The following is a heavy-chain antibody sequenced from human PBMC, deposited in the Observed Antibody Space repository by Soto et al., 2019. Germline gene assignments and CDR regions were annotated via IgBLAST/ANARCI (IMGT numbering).Heavy chain of an antibody. Sequence: QVQLQESGPGLVKPSETLSLTCTVSGGSISSYYWSWIRQPPGKGLEWIGYIYYSGSNNYNPTLKSRVTISVDTSKNQFSLKLSSVTAADTAVYYCARGQRFLEWLRFDYWGQGTLVTVSS. V-gene: IGHV4-59*01. CDR3: ARGQRFLEWLRFDY. CDR1: GGSISSYY. D-gene: IGHD3-3*01. CDR2: IYYSGSN. J-gene: IGHJ4*02.